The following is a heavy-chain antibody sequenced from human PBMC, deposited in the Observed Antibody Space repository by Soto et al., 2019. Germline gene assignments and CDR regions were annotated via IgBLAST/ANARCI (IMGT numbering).Heavy chain of an antibody. J-gene: IGHJ5*02. CDR1: GGSISSGGYS. CDR3: VRVPDR. CDR2: RYHRGST. Sequence: QLQLQESGSGLVKPSQTLSLTCAVSGGSISSGGYSWRWIRRPPGKGLEWIGDRYHRGSTYYNPSLTRRVTISVDRSKNQFSLKLSSVTAADTAVYYCVRVPDRWGQGTLVTVSS. D-gene: IGHD2-2*01. V-gene: IGHV4-30-2*01.